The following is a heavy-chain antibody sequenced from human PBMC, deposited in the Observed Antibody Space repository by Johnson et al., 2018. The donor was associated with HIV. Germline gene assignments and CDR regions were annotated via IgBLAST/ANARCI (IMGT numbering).Heavy chain of an antibody. CDR3: AKDMDRYCSSTSCPNNAFDI. CDR2: ISWNSGSI. D-gene: IGHD2-2*01. V-gene: IGHV3-9*01. J-gene: IGHJ3*02. CDR1: GFTFDDYA. Sequence: VQLVESGGGLVQPGRSLRLSCAASGFTFDDYAMHWVRQAPGKGLEWVSGISWNSGSIGYADSVKGRFTISRDNAKNSLYLQMNSLRAEDTALYYCAKDMDRYCSSTSCPNNAFDIWGQGTMVTVSS.